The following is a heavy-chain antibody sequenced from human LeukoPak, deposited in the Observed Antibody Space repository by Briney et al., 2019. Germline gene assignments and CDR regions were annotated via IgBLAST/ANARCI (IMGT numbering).Heavy chain of an antibody. CDR2: IYYTGST. J-gene: IGHJ5*02. V-gene: IGHV4-59*01. CDR1: GGSISYYY. Sequence: SETLSLTCTVSGGSISYYYWTWIRQSPGKGLEWIGQIYYTGSTYYNPPLERRVTISLDTSRIQFSLIMTSVTAADTAVYYCARGGTYNDILSFDPWGQGTLVTVSS. CDR3: ARGGTYNDILSFDP. D-gene: IGHD3-9*01.